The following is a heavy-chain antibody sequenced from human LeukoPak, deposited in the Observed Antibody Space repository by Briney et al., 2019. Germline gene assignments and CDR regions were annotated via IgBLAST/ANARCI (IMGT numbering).Heavy chain of an antibody. CDR1: GYTFTIYS. CDR2: ISAYNSNT. V-gene: IGHV1-18*01. Sequence: GAAVTLSFTGSGYTFTIYSNSRVRQAPGQGQERMGCISAYNSNTNDPQKLQCTITITTDTSTSTAYMELRSLRSDDAALYYCARVRDFDWLSDYWGQGTLVTVSS. D-gene: IGHD3-9*01. CDR3: ARVRDFDWLSDY. J-gene: IGHJ4*02.